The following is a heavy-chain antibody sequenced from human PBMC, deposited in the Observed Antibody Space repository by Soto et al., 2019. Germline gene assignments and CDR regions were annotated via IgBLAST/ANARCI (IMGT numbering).Heavy chain of an antibody. CDR1: GGSIRSNYYY. J-gene: IGHJ4*02. Sequence: SETLSLTCTVSGGSIRSNYYYWGWLRQPPGKELEWIGSVFYTGSTYYNPSLQSRLTMSVDTSKNQFSLKLNSVTAADTAVYYCSTGPDGNFDSWGQGTRVTVPQ. CDR3: STGPDGNFDS. D-gene: IGHD1-1*01. CDR2: VFYTGST. V-gene: IGHV4-39*01.